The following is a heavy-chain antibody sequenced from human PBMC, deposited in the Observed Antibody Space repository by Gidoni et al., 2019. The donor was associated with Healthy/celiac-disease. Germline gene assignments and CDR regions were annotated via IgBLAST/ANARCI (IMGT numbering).Heavy chain of an antibody. Sequence: EVQLVQSGAEVKKPWASLKISCKCSGYSFTSYWIGWVRQMPGKGLEWMGIIYPGDSDTRYSPSFQGQVTISADKSISTAYLQWSSLKASDTAMYYCARHGTVTAVAGHPIDYWGQGTLVTVSS. CDR2: IYPGDSDT. V-gene: IGHV5-51*01. CDR1: GYSFTSYW. D-gene: IGHD6-19*01. J-gene: IGHJ4*02. CDR3: ARHGTVTAVAGHPIDY.